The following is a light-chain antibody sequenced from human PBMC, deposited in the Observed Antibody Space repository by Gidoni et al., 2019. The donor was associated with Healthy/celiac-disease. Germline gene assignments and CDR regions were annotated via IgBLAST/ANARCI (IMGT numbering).Light chain of an antibody. CDR3: SSYTSSSRVV. CDR2: EVS. Sequence: QSALTQPASVSGSPGPSITISCTGTSSDVGGYNYVSWYQQHPGKAPKLMIDEVSNRPSGVSNRFSGSKSGNTASLTISGLQAEDEADYYCSSYTSSSRVVFGGGTKLTVL. J-gene: IGLJ2*01. V-gene: IGLV2-14*01. CDR1: SSDVGGYNY.